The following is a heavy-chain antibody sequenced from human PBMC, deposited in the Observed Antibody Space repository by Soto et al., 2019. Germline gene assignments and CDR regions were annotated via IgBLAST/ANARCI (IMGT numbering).Heavy chain of an antibody. D-gene: IGHD3-22*01. J-gene: IGHJ4*02. V-gene: IGHV3-23*01. Sequence: EVQLLESGGGLVQPGGSLRLSCAASGFTFSSYAMSWVRQAPGKGLEWVSAISGSGGSTYYADSVKGRFTISRDNSKNTLYLQMNSLRAEDTAVYYCANSLQGLVWYEVGDRSGYHYWGQGTLVTVSS. CDR3: ANSLQGLVWYEVGDRSGYHY. CDR1: GFTFSSYA. CDR2: ISGSGGST.